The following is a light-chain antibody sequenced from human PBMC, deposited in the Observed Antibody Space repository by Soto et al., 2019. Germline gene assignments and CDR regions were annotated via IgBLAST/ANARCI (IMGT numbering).Light chain of an antibody. CDR1: SGHISYT. Sequence: QPVLTQSPSASASLGASVKLTCTLSSGHISYTIAWHQQQPEKGPRYLMKVNTDGSHIKGDGIPDRFSGSSSGAERYLTISSLQSEDEADYYCQTWGTGIVVFGGGTKLTVL. CDR3: QTWGTGIVV. J-gene: IGLJ2*01. V-gene: IGLV4-69*01. CDR2: VNTDGSH.